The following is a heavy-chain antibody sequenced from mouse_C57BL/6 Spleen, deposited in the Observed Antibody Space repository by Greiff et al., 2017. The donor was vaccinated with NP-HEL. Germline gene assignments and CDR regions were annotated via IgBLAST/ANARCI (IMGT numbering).Heavy chain of an antibody. CDR1: GFTFSSYG. J-gene: IGHJ2*01. CDR2: ISSGGSYT. V-gene: IGHV5-6*02. CDR3: ARHYYGSSANYFDY. Sequence: EVKLVESGGDLVKPGGSLKLSCAASGFTFSSYGMSWVRQTPDKRLEWVATISSGGSYTYYPDSVKGRFTISRDNAKNTLYLQMSSLKSEDTAMYYCARHYYGSSANYFDYWGQGTTLTVSS. D-gene: IGHD1-1*01.